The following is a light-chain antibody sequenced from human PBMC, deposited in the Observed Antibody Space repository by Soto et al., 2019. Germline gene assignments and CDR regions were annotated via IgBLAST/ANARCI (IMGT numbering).Light chain of an antibody. V-gene: IGKV3-20*01. CDR2: DAS. Sequence: EFVLTQSPGTLSLSSGERATLSCRASQTVRNNYLAWYQQKPGQAPRLLIYDASSRATGIPDRFGGGGSGTDFTLTISRLEPEDFAVYYCQQFSSYPLTFGGGTKVDIK. J-gene: IGKJ4*01. CDR3: QQFSSYPLT. CDR1: QTVRNNY.